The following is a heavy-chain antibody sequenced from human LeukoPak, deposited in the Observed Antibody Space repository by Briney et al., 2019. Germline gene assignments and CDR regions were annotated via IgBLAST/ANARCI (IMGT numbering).Heavy chain of an antibody. CDR2: ISAYNGNT. V-gene: IGHV1-18*01. CDR1: GYTFTSYG. J-gene: IGHJ6*02. Sequence: GASVKVSCKASGYTFTSYGIIWVRQAPGQGLEWMGWISAYNGNTNYAQKLQGRVTMTTDTSTSTAYMELRSLRSDDTAVYYCAREAGELRFLEWLPRANYYYGMDVWGQGTTVTVSS. CDR3: AREAGELRFLEWLPRANYYYGMDV. D-gene: IGHD3-3*01.